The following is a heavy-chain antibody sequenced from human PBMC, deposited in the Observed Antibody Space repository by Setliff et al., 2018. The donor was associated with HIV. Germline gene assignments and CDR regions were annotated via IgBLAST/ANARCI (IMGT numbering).Heavy chain of an antibody. V-gene: IGHV1-2*02. D-gene: IGHD2-21*02. CDR1: GYTFTGYY. J-gene: IGHJ6*03. Sequence: ASVKVSCKASGYTFTGYYVHWVRQAPGQGLEWMGWINSNSGVTNYAQKFQGRVTMTRDTSSSTAYMELSSLTSDDTAVYYCARELGLAALHGPMDLWGKGTTVTVSS. CDR3: ARELGLAALHGPMDL. CDR2: INSNSGVT.